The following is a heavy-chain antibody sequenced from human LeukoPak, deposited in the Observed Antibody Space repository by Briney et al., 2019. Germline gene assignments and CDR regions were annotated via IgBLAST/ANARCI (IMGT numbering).Heavy chain of an antibody. CDR1: GGSISSYY. V-gene: IGHV4-59*01. CDR2: IYYSGST. Sequence: SETLSLTCTVSGGSISSYYWSWIRQAPGKGLEWIGYIYYSGSTNYNPSLKSRLTTTVNTSKNQFSLKLSSVTAADTAVYYCALTGNPYSNYNYWGQGTLVTVPS. D-gene: IGHD4-11*01. J-gene: IGHJ4*02. CDR3: ALTGNPYSNYNY.